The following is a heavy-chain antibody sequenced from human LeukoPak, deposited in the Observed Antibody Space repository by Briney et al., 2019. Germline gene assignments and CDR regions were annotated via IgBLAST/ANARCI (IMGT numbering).Heavy chain of an antibody. D-gene: IGHD3-10*01. CDR3: ARDHYGSGSAFDI. CDR1: GFTFRSYS. J-gene: IGHJ3*02. V-gene: IGHV3-21*01. Sequence: VESGGGLVKPGGSLRLSCAASGFTFRSYSMNWVRQAPGKGLEWVSSISSSSSYIYYADSVKGRFTISRDNAKNSLYLQMNSLRAEDTAVYYCARDHYGSGSAFDIWGQGTMVTVSS. CDR2: ISSSSSYI.